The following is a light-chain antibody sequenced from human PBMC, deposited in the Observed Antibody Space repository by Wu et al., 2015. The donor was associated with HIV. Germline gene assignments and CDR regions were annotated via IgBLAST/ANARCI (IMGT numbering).Light chain of an antibody. CDR1: QSISTW. Sequence: DIQMTQSPSTLSASIGDRVTITCRASQSISTWLAWYQQKPGKAPKLLIYKASTLEGGVPSRFSGSGSGTEFTLTISSLQPDDFATYYCQQYKSYWTFGQGTKVEIK. V-gene: IGKV1-5*03. J-gene: IGKJ1*01. CDR2: KAS. CDR3: QQYKSYWT.